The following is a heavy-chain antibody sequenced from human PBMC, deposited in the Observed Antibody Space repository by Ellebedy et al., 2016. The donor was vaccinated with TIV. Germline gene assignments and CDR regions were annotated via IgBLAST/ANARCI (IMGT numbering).Heavy chain of an antibody. CDR1: GFTFSSYW. CDR2: INSDGSST. D-gene: IGHD6-13*01. J-gene: IGHJ5*02. Sequence: PGGSLRLSCAASGFTFSSYWMHRVRQAPGKGLVWVSRINSDGSSTNYADSVKGRFTISRDNAKNTLYLQMNSLRAEDTAVYYCARPLIAAAGMGFDPWGQGTLVTVSS. CDR3: ARPLIAAAGMGFDP. V-gene: IGHV3-74*01.